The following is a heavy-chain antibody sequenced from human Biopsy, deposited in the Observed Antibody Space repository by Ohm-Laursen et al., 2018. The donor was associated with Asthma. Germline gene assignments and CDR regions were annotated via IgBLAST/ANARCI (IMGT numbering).Heavy chain of an antibody. V-gene: IGHV4-59*01. J-gene: IGHJ4*02. CDR2: VYWTGST. CDR1: GGSISSFY. Sequence: SETLSLTWGVYGGSISSFYWSWIRQSPEKGLEWMGYVYWTGSTNYNPSLKSRITMSVDTSKNRMLLELTSVTAADTAIYYCVRAVRNEQWLAPFDYWGQGKPVTVSS. CDR3: VRAVRNEQWLAPFDY. D-gene: IGHD6-19*01.